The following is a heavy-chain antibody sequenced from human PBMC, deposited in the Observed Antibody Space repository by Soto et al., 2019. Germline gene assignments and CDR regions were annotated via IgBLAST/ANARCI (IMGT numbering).Heavy chain of an antibody. CDR2: INHSGST. J-gene: IGHJ4*02. CDR1: GGSFSGYY. V-gene: IGHV4-34*01. D-gene: IGHD4-17*01. Sequence: SETLSLTCAVYGGSFSGYYWSWIRQPPGKGLEWIGEINHSGSTNYNPSLKSRVTISVDTSKNQFSXXXXSVTAADTAVYYCARGPGYGDYDYWGQGTLVTVSS. CDR3: ARGPGYGDYDY.